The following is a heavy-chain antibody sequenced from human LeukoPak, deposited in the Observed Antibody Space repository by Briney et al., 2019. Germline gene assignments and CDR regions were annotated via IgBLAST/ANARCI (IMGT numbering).Heavy chain of an antibody. J-gene: IGHJ4*02. CDR3: ARDLDSSGYGSFDY. D-gene: IGHD3-22*01. V-gene: IGHV1-69*05. Sequence: ASVKVSCKASGGTFSSYAISWVRQAPGQGLEWMGGIIPIFGTANYAQKFQGRVTITTDESTSTAYIELSSLRSEDTAVYYCARDLDSSGYGSFDYWGQGTLVTVSS. CDR1: GGTFSSYA. CDR2: IIPIFGTA.